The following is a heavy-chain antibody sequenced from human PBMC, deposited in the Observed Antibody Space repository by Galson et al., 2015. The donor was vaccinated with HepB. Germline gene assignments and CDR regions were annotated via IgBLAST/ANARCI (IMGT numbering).Heavy chain of an antibody. CDR3: ARAPLYCSSTSCYSPPVHWYFDL. CDR1: GGTFSSYA. D-gene: IGHD2-2*02. V-gene: IGHV1-69*13. J-gene: IGHJ2*01. CDR2: IIPIFGTA. Sequence: SVKVSCKASGGTFSSYAISWVRQAPGQGLEWMGGIIPIFGTANYAQKFQGRVTITADESTSTAYMELSSLRSEDTAVYYCARAPLYCSSTSCYSPPVHWYFDLWGRGTLVTVSS.